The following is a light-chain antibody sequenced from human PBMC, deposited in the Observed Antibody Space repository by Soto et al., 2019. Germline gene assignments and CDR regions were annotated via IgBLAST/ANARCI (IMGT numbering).Light chain of an antibody. CDR2: TND. V-gene: IGLV1-44*01. Sequence: QSALTQPPSASGIPGQRVTISCSGSNSNIGSNTVNWYQQFPGTAPKLLIYTNDQRPSGVPDRFSGSKSGTSASLAISGLQSEDGADYYCAAWDDSLDGYVFGAGTKVTVL. J-gene: IGLJ1*01. CDR3: AAWDDSLDGYV. CDR1: NSNIGSNT.